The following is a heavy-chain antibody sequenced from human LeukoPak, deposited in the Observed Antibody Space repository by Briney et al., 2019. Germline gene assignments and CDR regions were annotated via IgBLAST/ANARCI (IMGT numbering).Heavy chain of an antibody. V-gene: IGHV1-2*02. J-gene: IGHJ5*02. CDR3: ARDRTLGYCSSTSCRVNWFDP. D-gene: IGHD2-2*01. CDR2: MNPNSGGT. CDR1: GYTFTGYY. Sequence: GASVKVSCKASGYTFTGYYMHWVRQAPGQGLEWMGWMNPNSGGTNYAQKFQGRVTMTRDTSISTAYMELSRLRSDDTAVYYCARDRTLGYCSSTSCRVNWFDPWGQGTLVTVSS.